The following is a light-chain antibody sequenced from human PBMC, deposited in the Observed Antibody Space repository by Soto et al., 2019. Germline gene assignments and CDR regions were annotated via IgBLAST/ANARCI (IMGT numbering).Light chain of an antibody. J-gene: IGKJ2*01. CDR1: QSVSSSY. Sequence: ESVLTQSPGTLSLSPGERATLSCRASQSVSSSYLAWYQQKPGQAPRLLIYGASRRATGIPDRFSGSGSGTDFTLTISRLEPEDFAVYYCQQYGSSPYTFGQGAKLEIK. CDR3: QQYGSSPYT. V-gene: IGKV3-20*01. CDR2: GAS.